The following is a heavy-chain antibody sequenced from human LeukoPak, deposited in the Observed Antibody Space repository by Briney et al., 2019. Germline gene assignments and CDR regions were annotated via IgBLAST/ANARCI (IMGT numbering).Heavy chain of an antibody. J-gene: IGHJ4*02. Sequence: GGSLRLSCAASGFTFSSYEMNWVRQAPGKGLEWVSYISSSGSNIYYADSVKGRFTISRDNARNSLYLQMTSLRAEDTAIYYCARMAVAGQYNDYWGQGTLVTVSS. D-gene: IGHD6-19*01. V-gene: IGHV3-48*03. CDR1: GFTFSSYE. CDR2: ISSSGSNI. CDR3: ARMAVAGQYNDY.